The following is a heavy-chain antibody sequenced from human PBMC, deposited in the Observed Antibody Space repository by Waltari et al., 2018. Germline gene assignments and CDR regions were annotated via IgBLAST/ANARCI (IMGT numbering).Heavy chain of an antibody. V-gene: IGHV1-69*13. CDR2: IIPIFGTA. J-gene: IGHJ3*02. CDR3: ASPRHYYDSSGYSRRAFDI. D-gene: IGHD3-22*01. CDR1: GGTFSSYA. Sequence: QVQLVQSGAEVKKPGSSVKVSCKASGGTFSSYAISWVRQAPGQGLEWMGGIIPIFGTANYAQKFQGRVTITADESTSTAYMELSSLRSEDTAVYYCASPRHYYDSSGYSRRAFDIWGQGTMVTVSS.